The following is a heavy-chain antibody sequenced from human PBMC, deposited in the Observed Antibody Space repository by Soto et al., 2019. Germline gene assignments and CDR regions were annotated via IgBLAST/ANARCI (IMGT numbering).Heavy chain of an antibody. CDR1: GFTFSSYA. CDR2: ISGSGGST. D-gene: IGHD2-21*02. CDR3: AKDYLAYCGGDCYNYDY. Sequence: GGSLRLSCAASGFTFSSYAMSWVRQAPGKGLEWVSAISGSGGSTYYADSVKGRFTISRDNSKNTLYLQMNSLRAEDTAVYYCAKDYLAYCGGDCYNYDYWGQGTLVTVSS. V-gene: IGHV3-23*01. J-gene: IGHJ4*02.